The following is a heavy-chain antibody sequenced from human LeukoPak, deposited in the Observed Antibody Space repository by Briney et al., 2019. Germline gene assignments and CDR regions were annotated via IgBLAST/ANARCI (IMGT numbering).Heavy chain of an antibody. CDR3: TTAPGYYYYYMDV. CDR2: IKSKTDGGTT. D-gene: IGHD1-14*01. CDR1: GFTFSNAW. Sequence: GGSLRLSCAPSGFTFSNAWMSWVRQAPGKGLEWVGRIKSKTDGGTTDYAAPVKGRFTISRDDSKNTLYLQMNSLKTEDTAVYYCTTAPGYYYYYMDVWGKGTTVTVSS. V-gene: IGHV3-15*01. J-gene: IGHJ6*03.